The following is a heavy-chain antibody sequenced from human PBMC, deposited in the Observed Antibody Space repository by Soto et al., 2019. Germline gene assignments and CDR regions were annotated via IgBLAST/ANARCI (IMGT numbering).Heavy chain of an antibody. CDR3: ARDKAADYYYYGMDV. V-gene: IGHV4-59*01. CDR1: GGSISSYY. J-gene: IGHJ6*02. D-gene: IGHD6-13*01. CDR2: IYYSGST. Sequence: SETLSLTCTVSGGSISSYYWSWIRQPPGKGLEWIGYIYYSGSTNYNPSLKSRATIAVDTSKNQFSLKLSSVTAADTAVYYCARDKAADYYYYGMDVWGQGTTVTVSS.